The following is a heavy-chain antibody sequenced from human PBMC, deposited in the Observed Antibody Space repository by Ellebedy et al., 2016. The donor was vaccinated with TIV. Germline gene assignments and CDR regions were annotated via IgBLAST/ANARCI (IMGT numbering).Heavy chain of an antibody. CDR3: ARIPTTVTKPSEVYFDY. J-gene: IGHJ4*02. Sequence: GGSLRLXXAASGFTFASYALHWVRQAPGKGLEWVALISIDGSKKHYADSVKGRFTISRDNSKNTLFLQLNSLRAQDTAVYYCARIPTTVTKPSEVYFDYWGQGTLVTVSS. CDR2: ISIDGSKK. CDR1: GFTFASYA. D-gene: IGHD4-11*01. V-gene: IGHV3-30-3*01.